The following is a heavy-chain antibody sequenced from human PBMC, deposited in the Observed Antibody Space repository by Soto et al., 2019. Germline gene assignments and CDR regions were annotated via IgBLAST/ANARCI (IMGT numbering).Heavy chain of an antibody. Sequence: PVGSLRLSCAASGFTFSSYAMHWVRQAPGKGLEWVAVISYDGSNKYYADSVKGRFTISRDNSKNTLYLQMNSLRAEDTAVYYCARYNYYDSSGYYYMYFDYWGQGTLVTVSS. D-gene: IGHD3-22*01. CDR1: GFTFSSYA. J-gene: IGHJ4*02. CDR3: ARYNYYDSSGYYYMYFDY. V-gene: IGHV3-30-3*01. CDR2: ISYDGSNK.